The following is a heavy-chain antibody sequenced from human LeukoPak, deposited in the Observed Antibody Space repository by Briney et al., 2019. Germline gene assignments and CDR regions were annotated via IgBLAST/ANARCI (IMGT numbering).Heavy chain of an antibody. J-gene: IGHJ3*02. CDR1: GDSVSSSSAA. V-gene: IGHV6-1*01. D-gene: IGHD1-26*01. Sequence: SQTLSLTCAISGDSVSSSSAAWSWIRQSPSRGIEWLGRTYYRSKWYNDYAVSVKSRITISPDTSKNQFSLQLNSVTPEDTAVYYCARDLGGVFDIWGQGTMVTVSS. CDR2: TYYRSKWYN. CDR3: ARDLGGVFDI.